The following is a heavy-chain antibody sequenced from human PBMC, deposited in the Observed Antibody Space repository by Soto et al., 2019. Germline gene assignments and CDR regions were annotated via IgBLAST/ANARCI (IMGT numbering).Heavy chain of an antibody. J-gene: IGHJ4*02. CDR2: VSHDGRNT. CDR3: AKGGRQWLVTSDFNY. D-gene: IGHD6-19*01. Sequence: VQLVESGGGVVQPGRSLRLSCAASGFTFSDYAMHWVRQAPGKGLEWVAVVSHDGRNTHYADSVKGGFTISRDSSKNTVSLEITSLRAEDTAVYYCAKGGRQWLVTSDFNYWGQGALVTVSS. CDR1: GFTFSDYA. V-gene: IGHV3-30*18.